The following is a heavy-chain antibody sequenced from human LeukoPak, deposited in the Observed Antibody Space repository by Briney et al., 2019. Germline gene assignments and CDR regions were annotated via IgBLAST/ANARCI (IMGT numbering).Heavy chain of an antibody. Sequence: ASVKVSCKTSGYTFTGYYIHWVRQAPGQGLEWMGWINPNSGGTNYAQKFQGRVTMTRDTSISTAYMELSRPRSDDTAVYYCARAQILDYWGQGTLVTVSS. CDR2: INPNSGGT. CDR3: ARAQILDY. CDR1: GYTFTGYY. J-gene: IGHJ4*02. V-gene: IGHV1-2*02.